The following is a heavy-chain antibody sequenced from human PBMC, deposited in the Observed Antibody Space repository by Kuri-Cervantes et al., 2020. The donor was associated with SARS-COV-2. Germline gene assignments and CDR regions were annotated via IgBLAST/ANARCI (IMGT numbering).Heavy chain of an antibody. J-gene: IGHJ5*02. CDR1: GFLFSASA. CDR3: TRDDFWSGYYTS. Sequence: GESLKISCEVSGFLFSASAIHWVRQGSGKGLEWVGFIRSKAYGGTTEYAASVKGRFTISRDDSKSIAYLQMNSLKTEDTAVYYCTRDDFWSGYYTSWGQGTLVTVSS. V-gene: IGHV3-49*04. CDR2: IRSKAYGGTT. D-gene: IGHD3-3*01.